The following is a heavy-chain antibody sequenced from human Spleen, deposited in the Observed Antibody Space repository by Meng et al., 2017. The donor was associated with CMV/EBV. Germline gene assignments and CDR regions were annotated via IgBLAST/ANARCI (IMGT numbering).Heavy chain of an antibody. J-gene: IGHJ4*02. CDR3: AKAYLDYYSYGASLGY. Sequence: GGSLRLSCASSGLSFDDYTMHWVRQAPGKGLEWVSLINWDGGRTFYSGSVKGRFTISRDNSKNSLYLQMTNLRAEDTAMNYCAKAYLDYYSYGASLGYWGQGTLVTVSS. V-gene: IGHV3-43*01. CDR2: INWDGGRT. CDR1: GLSFDDYT. D-gene: IGHD4/OR15-4a*01.